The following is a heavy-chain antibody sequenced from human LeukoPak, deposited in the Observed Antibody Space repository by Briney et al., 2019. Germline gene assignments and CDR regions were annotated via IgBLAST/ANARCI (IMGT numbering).Heavy chain of an antibody. CDR3: ARDQYSYINWFDP. Sequence: PGGSLRLSCAASGFTVSSNYMSWVRQAPGKGLEWVSVIYSGGSTYYADSVKGRFTISRGNSKNTLYLQMNSLRAEDTAVYYCARDQYSYINWFDPWGQGTLVTVSS. D-gene: IGHD5-18*01. V-gene: IGHV3-66*01. J-gene: IGHJ5*02. CDR1: GFTVSSNY. CDR2: IYSGGST.